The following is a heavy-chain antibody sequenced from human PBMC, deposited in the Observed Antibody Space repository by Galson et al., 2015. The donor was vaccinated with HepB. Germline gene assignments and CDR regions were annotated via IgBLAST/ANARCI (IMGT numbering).Heavy chain of an antibody. CDR1: GGTFSSYA. V-gene: IGHV1-69*13. CDR3: ARGGKPYYYYYGMDV. D-gene: IGHD4-23*01. CDR2: IIPIFGTA. J-gene: IGHJ6*02. Sequence: SVKVSCKASGGTFSSYAISWVRQAPGQGLEWMGGIIPIFGTANYAQKFQGRVTITADESTSTAYMELSSLRSEDTAVYYCARGGKPYYYYYGMDVWGQGTTVTVSS.